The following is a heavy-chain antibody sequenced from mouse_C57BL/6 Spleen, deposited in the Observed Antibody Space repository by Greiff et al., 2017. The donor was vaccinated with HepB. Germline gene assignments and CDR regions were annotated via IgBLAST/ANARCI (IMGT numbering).Heavy chain of an antibody. D-gene: IGHD1-1*01. V-gene: IGHV1-64*01. CDR2: IHPNSGST. J-gene: IGHJ1*03. CDR1: GYTFTSYW. Sequence: QVQLQQPGAELVKPGASVKLSCKASGYTFTSYWMHWVKQRPGQGLEWIGMIHPNSGSTNYNEKFKSKATLTVDKSSSTAYMQLSSLTSEDYAVYYCARRGAYYYGSSYDWYFDVWGTGTTVTVSS. CDR3: ARRGAYYYGSSYDWYFDV.